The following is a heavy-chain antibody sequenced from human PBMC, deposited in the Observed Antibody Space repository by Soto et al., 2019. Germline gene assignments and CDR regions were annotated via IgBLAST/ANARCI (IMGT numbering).Heavy chain of an antibody. CDR1: RFTFSGYS. CDR3: ARDRPHHDTPYPLHGMDV. J-gene: IGHJ6*02. D-gene: IGHD2-15*01. CDR2: ISFDGNNK. V-gene: IGHV3-30-3*01. Sequence: GGSLRLSCAASRFTFSGYSMHWVRQAPGKGLEWVAVISFDGNNKYYADSVKGRFTISRDNSKNTLYVQMNSLTAEDTAVYYCARDRPHHDTPYPLHGMDVWGQGTTVTVSS.